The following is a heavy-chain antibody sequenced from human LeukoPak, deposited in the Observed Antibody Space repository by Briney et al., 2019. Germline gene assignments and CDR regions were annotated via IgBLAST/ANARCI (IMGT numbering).Heavy chain of an antibody. J-gene: IGHJ4*02. CDR1: GVAPSGDY. CDR2: MNDSVST. D-gene: IGHD2-15*01. V-gene: IGHV4-34*01. Sequence: PSQSLSLTRAVYGVAPSGDYWSSIRQPPGQGLEWIGGMNDSVSTKYNPTLHSRVTISVDTSTNQFSLYLSTVTAAHPAVYYCARAVGYCSGGSCYKYHEYYFDYWGQGTLVTVSS. CDR3: ARAVGYCSGGSCYKYHEYYFDY.